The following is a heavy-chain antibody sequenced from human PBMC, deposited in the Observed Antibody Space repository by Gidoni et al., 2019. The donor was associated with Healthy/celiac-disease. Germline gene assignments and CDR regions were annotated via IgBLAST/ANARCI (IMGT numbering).Heavy chain of an antibody. V-gene: IGHV3-64*01. J-gene: IGHJ3*02. Sequence: DVQLVESGVGLVQPGGSLRLSCASSGFTSSSYAMHWVRQSPGNGMESVSAISSNGGSTYYANSVKGRFTISRENYKNTLYLQMGSLRAEEMAVYYCARDSGAIWNDAFDIWGQGTMVTVSS. D-gene: IGHD1-1*01. CDR3: ARDSGAIWNDAFDI. CDR2: ISSNGGST. CDR1: GFTSSSYA.